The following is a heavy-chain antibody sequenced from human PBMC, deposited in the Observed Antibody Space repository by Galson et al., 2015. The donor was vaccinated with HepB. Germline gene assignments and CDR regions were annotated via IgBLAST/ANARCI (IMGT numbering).Heavy chain of an antibody. CDR2: IHHSGST. V-gene: IGHV4-30-2*01. D-gene: IGHD6-13*01. CDR3: TKWGGSSSFMDE. J-gene: IGHJ4*02. CDR1: GGSVDNGVDS. Sequence: TLSLTCAVSGGSVDNGVDSWSWIRQPPGKGLEWIGHIHHSGSTYYNPSLRSRVTISVDNSNNLFSLTLRSVTAADTAVYYCTKWGGSSSFMDEWGQGTLVTVSS.